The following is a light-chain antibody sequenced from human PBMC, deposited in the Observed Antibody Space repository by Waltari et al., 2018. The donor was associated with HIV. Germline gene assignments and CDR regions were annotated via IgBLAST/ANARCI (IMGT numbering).Light chain of an antibody. CDR3: QNYISAPLT. CDR2: AAS. J-gene: IGKJ4*01. Sequence: DIKMTQSPSSLSASVGVRVAFTLRTSPGICNYLVWYQQKPGKVPKLLIYAASTLQSGVPSLFSGSGSGTDFTLTISSLQPEDVATYYCQNYISAPLTFGGGTKVEIK. V-gene: IGKV1-27*01. CDR1: PGICNY.